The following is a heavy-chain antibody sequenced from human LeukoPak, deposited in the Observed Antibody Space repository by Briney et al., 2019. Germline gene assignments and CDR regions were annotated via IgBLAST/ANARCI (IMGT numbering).Heavy chain of an antibody. CDR1: GFTFSSYW. Sequence: PGGSLRLSCAASGFTFSSYWMTWVRQAPGKGLEWVADIKQDGGEKKYVDSVKGRFTISRDNAKNSVYLQMNSLRAEDTAVYYCAREDYYGSGNYVAWGGAFDVWGQGTTVTVSS. J-gene: IGHJ3*01. CDR3: AREDYYGSGNYVAWGGAFDV. CDR2: IKQDGGEK. D-gene: IGHD3-10*01. V-gene: IGHV3-7*01.